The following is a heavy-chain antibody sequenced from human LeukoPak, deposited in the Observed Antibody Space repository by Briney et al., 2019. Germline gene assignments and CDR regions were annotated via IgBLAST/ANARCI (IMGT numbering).Heavy chain of an antibody. D-gene: IGHD3-10*01. J-gene: IGHJ4*02. CDR1: GFTFRTHS. Sequence: GGSLRLSCEASGFTFRTHSMNWVRQAPGKGLEWVSSVTKSSTYVYYADSVKGRFTISRDNANNSLFLQMNNLGVDDTGVYYCARGSGVHVWGQGTLVLVSS. CDR2: VTKSSTYV. V-gene: IGHV3-21*04. CDR3: ARGSGVHV.